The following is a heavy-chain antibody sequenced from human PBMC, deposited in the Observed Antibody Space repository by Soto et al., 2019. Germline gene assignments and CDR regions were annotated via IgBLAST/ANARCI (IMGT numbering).Heavy chain of an antibody. CDR1: GFTFSSYA. Sequence: PGGSLRLSCAASGFTFSSYAMSWVRQAPGKGLEWVSAISGSGGSTYYADSVKGRFTISRDNSKNTLYLQMNSLRAEDTAVCYCAKCWSEQWLAIFDYWGQGTLVTVSS. CDR2: ISGSGGST. V-gene: IGHV3-23*01. CDR3: AKCWSEQWLAIFDY. D-gene: IGHD6-19*01. J-gene: IGHJ4*02.